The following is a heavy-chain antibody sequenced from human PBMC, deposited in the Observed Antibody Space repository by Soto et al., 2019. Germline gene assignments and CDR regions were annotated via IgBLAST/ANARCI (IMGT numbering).Heavy chain of an antibody. D-gene: IGHD6-25*01. CDR2: IYTGDSDT. V-gene: IGHV5-51*01. CDR3: ARHDHASSTGYPKH. J-gene: IGHJ1*01. Sequence: PGESLKISCKGSGYSFTSYWIGWVRQMPGKGLEWMGIIYTGDSDTRYSPSFQGQVTISADKSLSTAYLQWSSLQASDTAMYYCARHDHASSTGYPKHWGQGTLVTVSS. CDR1: GYSFTSYW.